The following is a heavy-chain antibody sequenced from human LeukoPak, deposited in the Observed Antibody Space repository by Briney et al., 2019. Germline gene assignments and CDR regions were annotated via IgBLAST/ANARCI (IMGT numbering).Heavy chain of an antibody. Sequence: GGSLRLSCAASGFTFSSYAMSWVRQAPGKGREGVSAISGSGGSTSYADSVKGRFTISRDNSKNTLYLQMNSLRAEDTAVYYCAKDPNYCSSTSCYPEYFQHWGQGTLVTVSS. CDR2: ISGSGGST. J-gene: IGHJ1*01. V-gene: IGHV3-23*01. CDR1: GFTFSSYA. D-gene: IGHD2-2*01. CDR3: AKDPNYCSSTSCYPEYFQH.